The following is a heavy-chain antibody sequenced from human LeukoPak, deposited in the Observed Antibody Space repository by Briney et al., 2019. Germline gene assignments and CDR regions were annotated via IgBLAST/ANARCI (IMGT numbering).Heavy chain of an antibody. CDR2: INHSGST. Sequence: SETLSLTCAVYGGSFSGYYWSWIRQPPGKGLEWIGEINHSGSTNYNPSLKSRVTISVDTSKNQLSLKLSSVTAADTAVYYCSGVGLGYCTNGVCYSYFDYWGQGTLVTVSS. D-gene: IGHD2-8*01. CDR1: GGSFSGYY. V-gene: IGHV4-34*01. CDR3: SGVGLGYCTNGVCYSYFDY. J-gene: IGHJ4*02.